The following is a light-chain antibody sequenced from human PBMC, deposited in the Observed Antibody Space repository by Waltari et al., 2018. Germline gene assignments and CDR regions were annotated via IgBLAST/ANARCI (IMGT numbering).Light chain of an antibody. CDR2: AAS. J-gene: IGKJ3*01. V-gene: IGKV1-39*01. CDR1: QSISTH. Sequence: DIQMTQSPSSLSASVGDRVSITCRASQSISTHLNWYQQKPGKAPKLLFYAASNLQRGVPSRFSGRGSETDFTLTISSLQPEDFAVYYCQQSYNTPRTFGPGTKVDIK. CDR3: QQSYNTPRT.